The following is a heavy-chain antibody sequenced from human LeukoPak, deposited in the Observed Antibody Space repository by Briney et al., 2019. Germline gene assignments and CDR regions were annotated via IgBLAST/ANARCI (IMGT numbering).Heavy chain of an antibody. Sequence: ASVKVSCKASGYTFTGYYMHWVRQAPGQGLEWMGWINPNSGGTNYAQKFQGRVTMTRDTSISTAYMELSGLRSDDTAVYYRARGASGVYTVTTSWFDPWGQGTLVTVSS. CDR2: INPNSGGT. CDR1: GYTFTGYY. J-gene: IGHJ5*02. CDR3: ARGASGVYTVTTSWFDP. V-gene: IGHV1-2*02. D-gene: IGHD4-17*01.